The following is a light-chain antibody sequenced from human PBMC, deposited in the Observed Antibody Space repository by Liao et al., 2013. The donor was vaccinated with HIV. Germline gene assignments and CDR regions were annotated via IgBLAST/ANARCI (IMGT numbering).Light chain of an antibody. CDR3: QVWDSNSDHPYV. Sequence: SYVVTQPPSVSVAPGKTARITCGGNNIGSKSVHWYQQKPGQAPVLVVYYDTGRPSGIPERFSGSNSGNTATLSISRVEAGDEADYYCQVWDSNSDHPYVFGTGTRVTVL. CDR1: NIGSKS. CDR2: YDT. J-gene: IGLJ1*01. V-gene: IGLV3-21*01.